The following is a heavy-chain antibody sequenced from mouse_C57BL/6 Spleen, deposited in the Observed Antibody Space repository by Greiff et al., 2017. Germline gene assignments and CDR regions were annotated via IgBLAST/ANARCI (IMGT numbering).Heavy chain of an antibody. CDR2: IDPETGGT. CDR3: TGPYYYGSRNWYFDV. D-gene: IGHD1-1*01. V-gene: IGHV1-15*01. J-gene: IGHJ1*03. CDR1: GYTFTDYE. Sequence: VQLQQSGAELVRPGASVTLSCKASGYTFTDYEMHWVKQTPVHGLEWIGAIDPETGGTAYNQKFKGKAILTADKSSSTAYMELRSLTSEDSAVYYCTGPYYYGSRNWYFDVWGTGTTVTVSS.